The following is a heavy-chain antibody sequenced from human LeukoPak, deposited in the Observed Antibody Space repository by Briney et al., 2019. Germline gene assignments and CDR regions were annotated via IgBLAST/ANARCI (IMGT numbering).Heavy chain of an antibody. CDR3: ARGCGGDCGDAFDI. Sequence: SVKVSCKASGGTFSSYAISWVRQAPGQGPEWMGGIIPIFGTANYAQKFQGRVTITADESTSTAYMELSSLRSEDTAVYYCARGCGGDCGDAFDIWGQGTMVTVSS. CDR1: GGTFSSYA. D-gene: IGHD2-21*02. V-gene: IGHV1-69*01. J-gene: IGHJ3*02. CDR2: IIPIFGTA.